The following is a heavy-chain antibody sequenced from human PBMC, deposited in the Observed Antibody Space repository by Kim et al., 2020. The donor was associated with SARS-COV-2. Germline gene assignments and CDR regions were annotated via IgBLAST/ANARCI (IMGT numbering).Heavy chain of an antibody. CDR1: GFTFSSYS. J-gene: IGHJ4*02. D-gene: IGHD6-13*01. V-gene: IGHV3-21*04. CDR3: ARGGHSSSWYSDY. CDR2: ISSSSSYI. Sequence: GGSLRLSCAASGFTFSSYSMNWVRQAPGKGLEWVSSISSSSSYIYYADSVKGRFTISRDNANNSLYLQMNSLRAEDTAVYYCARGGHSSSWYSDYWGQGNLVTGSA.